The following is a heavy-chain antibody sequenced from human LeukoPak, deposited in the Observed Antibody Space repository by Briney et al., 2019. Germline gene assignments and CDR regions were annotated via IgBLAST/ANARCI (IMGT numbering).Heavy chain of an antibody. CDR1: GVSISSSNSY. J-gene: IGHJ4*02. CDR2: IYYSGNT. CDR3: ARQTGSGLFILP. D-gene: IGHD3/OR15-3a*01. V-gene: IGHV4-39*01. Sequence: SGTLSLTCTVSGVSISSSNSYWGWHRQPPGKRLEWIGSIYYSGNTYYNASLKSQVSISIDTSKNQFSLRLTSVTAADTAVYYCARQTGSGLFILPGGQGTLVTVSS.